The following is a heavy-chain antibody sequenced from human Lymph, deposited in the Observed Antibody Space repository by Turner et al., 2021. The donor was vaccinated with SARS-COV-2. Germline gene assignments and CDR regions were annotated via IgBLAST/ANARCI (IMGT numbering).Heavy chain of an antibody. J-gene: IGHJ4*02. CDR1: GDSINSSFYY. V-gene: IGHV4-39*01. Sequence: QLQLQESGPGLVKPSETLSLTCTVSGDSINSSFYYWGWIRQPPGKGLEWIGSIYYSGSTYYNPSLKSRVTISVDTSKNQFSLKLSSVTAADTAVVYCARGRPQGWYVPVFDYWGQGTLVTVSS. D-gene: IGHD6-19*01. CDR2: IYYSGST. CDR3: ARGRPQGWYVPVFDY.